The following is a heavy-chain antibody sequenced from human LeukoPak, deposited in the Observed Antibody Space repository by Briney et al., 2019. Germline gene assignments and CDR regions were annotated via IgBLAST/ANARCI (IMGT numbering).Heavy chain of an antibody. D-gene: IGHD2-2*01. Sequence: PGGSLRLSCAASGFTFSDYYMSWIRQAPGKGLEWVSYISSSGSTIYYADSVKGRFTISRDNAKNSLYLQMNSLRAEDTAVYYCARDLRRYCSSTSCYALPAFDIWGQGTMVTVSS. V-gene: IGHV3-11*01. CDR3: ARDLRRYCSSTSCYALPAFDI. CDR2: ISSSGSTI. J-gene: IGHJ3*02. CDR1: GFTFSDYY.